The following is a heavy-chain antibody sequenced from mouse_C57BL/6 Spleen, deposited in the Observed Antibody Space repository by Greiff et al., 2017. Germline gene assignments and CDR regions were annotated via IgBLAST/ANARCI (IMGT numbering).Heavy chain of an antibody. J-gene: IGHJ2*01. CDR3: ARHEREIYYDYDEGYYFDY. CDR1: GYTFTEYT. Sequence: QVQLKQSGAELVKPGASVKLSCKASGYTFTEYTIHWVKQRSGQGLEWIGWFYPGSGSIKYNEKFKDKATLTADKSSSTVYMELSRLTSEDSAVYFCARHEREIYYDYDEGYYFDYWGQGTTLTVSS. CDR2: FYPGSGSI. V-gene: IGHV1-62-2*01. D-gene: IGHD2-4*01.